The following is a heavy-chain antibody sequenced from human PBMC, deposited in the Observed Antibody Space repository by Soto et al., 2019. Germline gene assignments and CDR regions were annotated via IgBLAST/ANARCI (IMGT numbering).Heavy chain of an antibody. J-gene: IGHJ6*02. CDR1: GFRFDEYN. CDR2: ITWNGANT. CDR3: ARETLSYGSALDV. V-gene: IGHV3-43*01. D-gene: IGHD3-16*01. Sequence: GGSLRLSCAASGFRFDEYNMHWVRQAPGKGLEWLSLITWNGANTYYADSVKGRFTISRDGTTKSVSLQMTSLKRGDTGLYYCARETLSYGSALDVWGQGTTVTVS.